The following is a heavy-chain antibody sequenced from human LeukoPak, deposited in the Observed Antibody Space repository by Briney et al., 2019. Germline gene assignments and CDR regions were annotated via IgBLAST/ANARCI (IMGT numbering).Heavy chain of an antibody. V-gene: IGHV4-59*08. D-gene: IGHD6-13*01. CDR2: IYYSGST. Sequence: PSETLSLTCTVSGYSISTGYYWSWIRQPAGKGLEWIGYIYYSGSTNYNPSPKSRVTISVDTSKNQFSLKLSSVTAADTAVYYCARQGIRYSSSWYYIDYWGQGTLVTVSS. J-gene: IGHJ4*02. CDR1: GYSISTGYY. CDR3: ARQGIRYSSSWYYIDY.